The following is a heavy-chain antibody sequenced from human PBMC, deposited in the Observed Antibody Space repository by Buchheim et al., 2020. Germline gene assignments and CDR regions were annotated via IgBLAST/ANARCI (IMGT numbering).Heavy chain of an antibody. CDR2: ISSSSSYI. V-gene: IGHV3-21*01. Sequence: EVQLVESGGGLVKPGGSLRLSCAASGFTFSSYSMNWVRQAPGKGLEWVSSISSSSSYIYYADSVKGRFTISRDNAKNSLYLQMNSLRAEDTAVYYCARDLWYSSSSGLNFSSYYGMDVWGQGTT. CDR1: GFTFSSYS. D-gene: IGHD6-6*01. J-gene: IGHJ6*02. CDR3: ARDLWYSSSSGLNFSSYYGMDV.